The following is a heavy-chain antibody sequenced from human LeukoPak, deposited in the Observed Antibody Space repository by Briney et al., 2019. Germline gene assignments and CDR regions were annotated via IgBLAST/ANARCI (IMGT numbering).Heavy chain of an antibody. V-gene: IGHV3-21*01. D-gene: IGHD1-14*01. Sequence: GGSLRLSCAASGFTFSSYSMNWVRQAPGKGLEWVSSISSSSSYIYYADSVKGRFTISRDNAKNSLYLQMNSLRAEDTAVYYCARDREITGYPAYYMDVWGKGTTVTVSS. J-gene: IGHJ6*03. CDR2: ISSSSSYI. CDR1: GFTFSSYS. CDR3: ARDREITGYPAYYMDV.